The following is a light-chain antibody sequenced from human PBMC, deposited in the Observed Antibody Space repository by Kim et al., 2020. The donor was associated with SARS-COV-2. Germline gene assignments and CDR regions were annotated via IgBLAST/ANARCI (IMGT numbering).Light chain of an antibody. CDR3: SSYTGSTTLLV. J-gene: IGLJ1*01. V-gene: IGLV2-14*03. CDR2: AVR. CDR1: SNDVGGSSS. Sequence: QSALTQPASVSASPGESITISCTGTSNDVGGSSSVSWYQQHPGKAPKLIIYAVRSRHSGVSNRLSASKSGNTASLTVSGLQAEDEADYYCSSYTGSTTLLVFGTGTKVTVL.